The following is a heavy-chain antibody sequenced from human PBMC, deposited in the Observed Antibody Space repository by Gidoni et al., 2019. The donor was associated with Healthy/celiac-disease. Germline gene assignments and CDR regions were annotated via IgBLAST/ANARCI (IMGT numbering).Heavy chain of an antibody. Sequence: QVQLQESGPGLVKPSETLSLPCTVSGGSISSYSWSWIRQPPGKGLEWIGYIYYSGSTNYNPSLKSRVTISVDTSKNQFSLKLSSVTAADTAVYYCARQDTVTSVDYWGQGTLVTVSS. CDR1: GGSISSYS. CDR2: IYYSGST. V-gene: IGHV4-59*08. J-gene: IGHJ4*02. CDR3: ARQDTVTSVDY. D-gene: IGHD4-17*01.